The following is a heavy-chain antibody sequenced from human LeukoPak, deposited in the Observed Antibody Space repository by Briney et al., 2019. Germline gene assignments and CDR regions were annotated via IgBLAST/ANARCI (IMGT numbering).Heavy chain of an antibody. Sequence: SETLSLTCAVYGGSFSGYYWSWIRQPPGKGLEWIGEINHSGSTNYNSSLKSRVAISVDTSKNQFSLKVTSVTAADTAVYYCATRPDIAATGPGWFDPWGQGTLVTVSS. CDR1: GGSFSGYY. J-gene: IGHJ5*02. V-gene: IGHV4-34*01. CDR2: INHSGST. D-gene: IGHD6-13*01. CDR3: ATRPDIAATGPGWFDP.